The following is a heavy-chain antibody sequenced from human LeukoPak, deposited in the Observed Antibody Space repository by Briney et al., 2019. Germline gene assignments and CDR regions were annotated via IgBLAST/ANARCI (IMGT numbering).Heavy chain of an antibody. CDR1: GYTFTSYA. CDR2: INAGNGNT. CDR3: ARRGFTTLTPYYYGMDV. J-gene: IGHJ6*02. V-gene: IGHV1-3*01. Sequence: GASVKVSCKASGYTFTSYAMHWVRQAPGQRLEWMGWINAGNGNTKYSQKFQGRVTITGDTSASTAYMELSSLRSEDTAVYYCARRGFTTLTPYYYGMDVWGQGTTVTVSS. D-gene: IGHD4-17*01.